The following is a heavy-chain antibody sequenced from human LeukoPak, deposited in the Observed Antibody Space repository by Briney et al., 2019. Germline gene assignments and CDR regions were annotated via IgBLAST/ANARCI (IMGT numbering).Heavy chain of an antibody. CDR3: ASSLVGALDPNYMDF. D-gene: IGHD4-17*01. J-gene: IGHJ6*03. CDR2: INSDVSTT. V-gene: IGHV3-74*03. CDR1: GFIFSNYW. Sequence: GGSLRLSCAASGFIFSNYWMHWVRQAPGKGLVWVSRINSDVSTTTYVDSVKGRFTISRDNAKNTLYLQMSSLRADDTAVYYCASSLVGALDPNYMDFWGKGTTVTVSS.